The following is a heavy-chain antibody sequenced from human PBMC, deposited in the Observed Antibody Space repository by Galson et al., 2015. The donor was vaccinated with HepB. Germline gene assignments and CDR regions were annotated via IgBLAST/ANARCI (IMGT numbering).Heavy chain of an antibody. Sequence: SLRLSCAASGFSFSDYAMNWVRQAPGKGLEWVSVVNGAGTLTYYADSVEGRFTISRDNSKSTLYLQMNNLRAEDTALYYCAKRGGYSSSWHTHSFEKWGQGTLVTVSS. CDR1: GFSFSDYA. V-gene: IGHV3-23*01. CDR2: VNGAGTLT. D-gene: IGHD6-13*01. CDR3: AKRGGYSSSWHTHSFEK. J-gene: IGHJ1*01.